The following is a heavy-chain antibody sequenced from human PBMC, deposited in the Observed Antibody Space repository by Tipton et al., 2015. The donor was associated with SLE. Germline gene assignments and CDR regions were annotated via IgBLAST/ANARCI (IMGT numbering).Heavy chain of an antibody. CDR1: GFDFSSYA. D-gene: IGHD5/OR15-5a*01. CDR3: ARGFNSVYDLGGLDA. V-gene: IGHV3-30*02. Sequence: GSLRLSCGASGFDFSSYAMHWVRQAPGKGLEWVAFMRYDGTYRSYADSVKGRFTISRDNSKKTLFLQMRSLRVEDTGVYTCARGFNSVYDLGGLDAWGQGTTVTVSS. CDR2: MRYDGTYR. J-gene: IGHJ6*02.